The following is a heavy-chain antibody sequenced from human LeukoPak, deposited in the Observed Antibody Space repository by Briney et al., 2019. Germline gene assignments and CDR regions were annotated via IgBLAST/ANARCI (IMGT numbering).Heavy chain of an antibody. V-gene: IGHV4-39*01. CDR2: IYYSGST. D-gene: IGHD3-3*01. J-gene: IGHJ4*02. Sequence: PSETLSLTCTVSGGSISSSSYYWGWIRQPPGKGLDWIGSIYYSGSTYYNPSLKSPVTISVDTSKNQFSLKLSSVTAADTAVYYCARLGAGPTYYDFWSGYSSFYFDYWGQGTLVTVSS. CDR3: ARLGAGPTYYDFWSGYSSFYFDY. CDR1: GGSISSSSYY.